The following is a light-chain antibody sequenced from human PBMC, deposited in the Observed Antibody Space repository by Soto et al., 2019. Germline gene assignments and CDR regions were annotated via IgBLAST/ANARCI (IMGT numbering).Light chain of an antibody. V-gene: IGKV1-5*01. Sequence: SQSPATLSASIGDRVTITCRASQSISNWLAWYQQKPGKAPKLLIYDASSLQSGVPSRFSGSGSGTEFTLTISSLQPDDFATYYCQQYNNYSPAFAPGSKVAIK. CDR3: QQYNNYSPA. J-gene: IGKJ3*01. CDR1: QSISNW. CDR2: DAS.